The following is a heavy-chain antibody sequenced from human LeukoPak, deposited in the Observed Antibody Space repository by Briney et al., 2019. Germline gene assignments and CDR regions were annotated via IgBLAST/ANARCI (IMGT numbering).Heavy chain of an antibody. D-gene: IGHD4-17*01. J-gene: IGHJ4*02. V-gene: IGHV3-23*01. CDR1: GFTFSTYA. Sequence: GGSLRLSCAASGFTFSTYAMSWVRQAPGKGLEWVSAISGSGGSTYYADSVKGRFTISRDNSKNTLYLQMNSLRAEDTAVYYCAKGTVPTTVPDYWGQGTLVTVSS. CDR3: AKGTVPTTVPDY. CDR2: ISGSGGST.